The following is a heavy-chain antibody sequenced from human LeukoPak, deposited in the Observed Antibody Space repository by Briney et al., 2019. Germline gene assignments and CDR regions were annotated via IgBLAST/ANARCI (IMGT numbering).Heavy chain of an antibody. Sequence: SSQTLSLTCAVSGGSFTSGGYYWSWIRQHPGKGLEWIRYVYSTGSTYYNPSLKSRVSISVDTSDNHFSLKLNSVTAADTAVYYCARFAIAVGFDYWGRGTLVTVSS. CDR2: VYSTGST. D-gene: IGHD6-19*01. CDR3: ARFAIAVGFDY. J-gene: IGHJ4*02. V-gene: IGHV4-31*11. CDR1: GGSFTSGGYY.